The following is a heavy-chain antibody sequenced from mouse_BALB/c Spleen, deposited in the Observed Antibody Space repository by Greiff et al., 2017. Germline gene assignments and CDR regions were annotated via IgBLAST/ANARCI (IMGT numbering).Heavy chain of an antibody. D-gene: IGHD2-3*01. Sequence: VKLMESGPGLVAPSQSLSITCTVSGFSLTGYGVNWVRQPPGKGLEWLGMIWGDGSTDYNSALKSRLSISKDNSKSQVFLKMNSLQTDDTARYYCARGGGYYSYYAMDYWGQGTSVTVSS. CDR2: IWGDGST. CDR1: GFSLTGYG. CDR3: ARGGGYYSYYAMDY. J-gene: IGHJ4*01. V-gene: IGHV2-6-7*01.